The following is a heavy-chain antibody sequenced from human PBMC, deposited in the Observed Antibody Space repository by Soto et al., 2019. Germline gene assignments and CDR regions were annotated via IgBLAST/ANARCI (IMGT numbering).Heavy chain of an antibody. CDR3: ARHDVVVPAAMAYYYYGMDV. D-gene: IGHD2-2*01. CDR2: IIPIFGTA. J-gene: IGHJ6*02. V-gene: IGHV1-69*01. Sequence: QVQLVQSGAEVKKPGSSVKVSCKASGGTFSSYAISWVRQAPGQGLEWMGGIIPIFGTANYAQKFQGRVTITADESTSTAYMELSSLRSEDTAVYYCARHDVVVPAAMAYYYYGMDVWGQGPTVTVSS. CDR1: GGTFSSYA.